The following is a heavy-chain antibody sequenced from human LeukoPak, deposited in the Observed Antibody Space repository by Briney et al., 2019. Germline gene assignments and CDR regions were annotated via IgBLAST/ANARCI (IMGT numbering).Heavy chain of an antibody. J-gene: IGHJ6*03. CDR2: IYQDSSEK. Sequence: PGGSLRLSCIASGFTLSTSWMSWVRRAPGQGLEWEANIYQDSSEKLYVDSVKGRFTISRDNAKNSLYLQMNSLTAEDTAVYYCARAYSSSWPYYYYYYMDVWGKGTTVTVSS. D-gene: IGHD6-13*01. V-gene: IGHV3-7*01. CDR3: ARAYSSSWPYYYYYYMDV. CDR1: GFTLSTSW.